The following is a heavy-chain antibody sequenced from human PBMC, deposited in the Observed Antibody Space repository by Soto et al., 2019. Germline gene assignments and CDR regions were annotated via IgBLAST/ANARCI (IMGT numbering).Heavy chain of an antibody. Sequence: GGSLRLSCAASGFTFTRYSMNWVRQAPGKGLEWVSSIGSTTNYIYYGDSMKGRFTISRDSAKNSLYLEMNSLRAEDTAVYYCARESEDLTSNFDYWGQGTLVTVSS. CDR2: IGSTTNYI. J-gene: IGHJ4*02. CDR3: ARESEDLTSNFDY. V-gene: IGHV3-21*06. CDR1: GFTFTRYS.